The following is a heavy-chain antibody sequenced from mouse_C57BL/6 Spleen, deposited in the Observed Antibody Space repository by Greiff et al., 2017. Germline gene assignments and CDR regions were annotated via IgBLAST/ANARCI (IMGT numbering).Heavy chain of an antibody. Sequence: VKLVESGPGLVQPSQSLSITCTVSGFSLTSYGVPWVRQSPGKGLEWLGVIWSGGSTDYHAAFISRLSISKDNSKSQVFFKMNSLQADDTAIYYCARNPPRAMDYWGQGTSVTVSS. CDR1: GFSLTSYG. CDR2: IWSGGST. J-gene: IGHJ4*01. CDR3: ARNPPRAMDY. V-gene: IGHV2-2*01.